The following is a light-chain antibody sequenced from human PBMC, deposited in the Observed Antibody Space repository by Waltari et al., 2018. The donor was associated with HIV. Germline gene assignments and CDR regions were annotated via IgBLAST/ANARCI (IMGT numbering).Light chain of an antibody. CDR2: SNN. V-gene: IGLV1-44*01. CDR3: SSYINTDTLV. Sequence: QSVLTQPPSASGTPGQRVTISCSGDRSNIGTNNVNWYPQLPGMAPKLVVYSNNQRPSGVPDRFSGSKSGTSASLTISTLQAEDEADYYCSSYINTDTLVFGGGTKLTVL. J-gene: IGLJ3*02. CDR1: RSNIGTNN.